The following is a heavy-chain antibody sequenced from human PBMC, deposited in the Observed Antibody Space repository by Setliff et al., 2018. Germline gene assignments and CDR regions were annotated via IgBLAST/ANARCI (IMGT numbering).Heavy chain of an antibody. J-gene: IGHJ5*02. Sequence: SVKVSCKASGYRFTTYGINWVRQAPGQGLEWMGWISPYNGNTTYAQKFQGRVTMTADTSTSTAYMELRSLRFDDTAVYYCARDILLVEGVSVTGCWFDPWGQGALVTVSS. CDR2: ISPYNGNT. D-gene: IGHD3-9*01. V-gene: IGHV1-18*01. CDR1: GYRFTTYG. CDR3: ARDILLVEGVSVTGCWFDP.